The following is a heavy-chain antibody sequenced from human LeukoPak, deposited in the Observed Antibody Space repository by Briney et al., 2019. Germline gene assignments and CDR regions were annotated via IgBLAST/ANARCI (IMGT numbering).Heavy chain of an antibody. CDR1: GFTFSSYA. Sequence: GGSLRLSCAVSGFTFSSYAMSWVRQAPGKGLEWVSSISSSSSYIYYADSVKGRFTISRDNAKNSLYLQMNSLRAEDTAVYYCARGRIAVATDPNYWGQGTLVTVSS. CDR3: ARGRIAVATDPNY. J-gene: IGHJ4*02. CDR2: ISSSSSYI. D-gene: IGHD6-19*01. V-gene: IGHV3-21*01.